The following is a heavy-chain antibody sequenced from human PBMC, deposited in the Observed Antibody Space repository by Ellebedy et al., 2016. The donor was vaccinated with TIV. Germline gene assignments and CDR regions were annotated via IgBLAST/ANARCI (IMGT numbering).Heavy chain of an antibody. Sequence: GESLKISCAASGITFSVTWMSWARQAPGKGLEWVARIKYDGADKDYVDSVKGRFTISRDNAKNSLSLQMNSLRVEDTAVYFCVRARNYALDSWGQGTLVTVSS. V-gene: IGHV3-7*01. D-gene: IGHD3-16*01. J-gene: IGHJ4*01. CDR3: VRARNYALDS. CDR1: GITFSVTW. CDR2: IKYDGADK.